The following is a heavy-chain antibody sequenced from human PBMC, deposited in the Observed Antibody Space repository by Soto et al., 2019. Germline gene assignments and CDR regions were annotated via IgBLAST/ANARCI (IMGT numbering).Heavy chain of an antibody. CDR2: IYYSGST. V-gene: IGHV4-39*01. CDR3: ASHGYCSSTSCYNWFDP. Sequence: QLQLQESGPGLVKPSETLSLTCTVSGGSISSSSYYWGWIRQPPGKGLEWIGSIYYSGSTYYNPSLKSRVTISVDTSKNQFYLKLSSVTAADTAVYYCASHGYCSSTSCYNWFDPWGQGTLVTVSS. CDR1: GGSISSSSYY. J-gene: IGHJ5*02. D-gene: IGHD2-2*01.